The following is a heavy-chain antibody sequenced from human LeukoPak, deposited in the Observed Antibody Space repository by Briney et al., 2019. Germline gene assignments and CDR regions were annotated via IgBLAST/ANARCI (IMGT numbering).Heavy chain of an antibody. V-gene: IGHV4-59*01. J-gene: IGHJ4*02. CDR1: GGSISGYY. Sequence: PSETLSLTCTVSGGSISGYYWSWIRQPPGMPLEWIGYMYYSGNTNYNPSLKSRVTISVDTSKSQFSLKLRFVTAADTAVYYCARAGYDFWSGYRGADYFDSWGQGTLVTVSS. CDR2: MYYSGNT. D-gene: IGHD3-3*01. CDR3: ARAGYDFWSGYRGADYFDS.